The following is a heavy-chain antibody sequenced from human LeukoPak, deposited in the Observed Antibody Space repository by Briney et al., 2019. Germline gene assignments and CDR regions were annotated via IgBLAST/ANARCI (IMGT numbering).Heavy chain of an antibody. CDR2: ISGSGGGA. CDR3: AKEGNTASFDY. J-gene: IGHJ4*02. D-gene: IGHD5-18*01. CDR1: GFTFSSYA. Sequence: GGSLGLSCAASGFTFSSYAMSWVRQAPGKGLEWVSAISGSGGGAYYADSVKGLFTISRDNSKNTLYLQMNSLRAEDTAVYYCAKEGNTASFDYWGQGTLVSVSS. V-gene: IGHV3-23*01.